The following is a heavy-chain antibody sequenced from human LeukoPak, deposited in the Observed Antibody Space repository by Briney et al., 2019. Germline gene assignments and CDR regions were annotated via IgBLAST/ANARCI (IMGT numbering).Heavy chain of an antibody. V-gene: IGHV4-59*08. CDR1: GGSISSYY. Sequence: PSETLSLTCTVSGGSISSYYWSWIRQPPGKGLEWIGYIYYSGSTNYNPSLKSRVTISVDTSKNQFSLKLSSVTAADTAVYYCAVLADGYNYYYYGMDVWGQGTTVTVSS. J-gene: IGHJ6*02. CDR3: AVLADGYNYYYYGMDV. CDR2: IYYSGST. D-gene: IGHD5-24*01.